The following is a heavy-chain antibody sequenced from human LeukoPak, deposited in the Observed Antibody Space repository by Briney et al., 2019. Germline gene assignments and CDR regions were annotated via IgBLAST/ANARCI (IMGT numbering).Heavy chain of an antibody. CDR3: ARSGELSYY. D-gene: IGHD1-26*01. Sequence: PGGSLRLSCAASGFTFSSYAMSWVRQAPGKGLEWVSAITSGGGSTYYADSVKGRFTISRDNSKNALYLQMNSLRAEDTAVYYCARSGELSYYWGQGTLVTVSS. CDR2: ITSGGGST. J-gene: IGHJ4*02. V-gene: IGHV3-23*01. CDR1: GFTFSSYA.